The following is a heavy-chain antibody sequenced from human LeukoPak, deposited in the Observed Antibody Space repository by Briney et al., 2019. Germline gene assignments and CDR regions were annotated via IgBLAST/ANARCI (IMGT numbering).Heavy chain of an antibody. CDR2: IFPIFGTA. V-gene: IGHV1-69*13. J-gene: IGHJ5*02. D-gene: IGHD3-10*01. CDR1: GGTFSSYA. Sequence: GASVKVSCKASGGTFSSYAISWVRQAPGQGLEWMGGIFPIFGTANYAQKFQGRVTITADESTSTAYMELSSLRSEDTAVYYCARDRRITMVRGVTSNNWFDPWGQGTLVTVSS. CDR3: ARDRRITMVRGVTSNNWFDP.